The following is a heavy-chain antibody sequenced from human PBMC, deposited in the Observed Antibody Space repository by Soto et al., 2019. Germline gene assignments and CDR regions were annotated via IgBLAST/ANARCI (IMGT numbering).Heavy chain of an antibody. J-gene: IGHJ4*02. CDR2: MQPSSGRT. D-gene: IGHD1-26*01. V-gene: IGHV1-8*01. CDR1: GYSFTSLD. CDR3: ARGVTAGVDY. Sequence: QVQLVQSGAEVREPGASVKVSCKASGYSFTSLDINWVRQTTGQGLEWMGWMQPSSGRTGYAQKFQGRVTMTRDTSINTAYMALSSLPSDDTAFYYCARGVTAGVDYWGQGTLVTVSS.